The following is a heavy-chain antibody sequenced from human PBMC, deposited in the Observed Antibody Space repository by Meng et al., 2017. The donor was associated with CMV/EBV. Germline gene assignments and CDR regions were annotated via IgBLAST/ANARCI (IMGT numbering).Heavy chain of an antibody. J-gene: IGHJ5*02. CDR2: ISSSSSYI. Sequence: GESLKISCAASGFTFSSYSMNWVRQAPGKGLEWVSSISSSSSYIYYADSVKGRFTISRDNAKNSLYLQMNSLRAEDTAVYYCARDLELRPWFDPWGQGTLVTVS. D-gene: IGHD1-7*01. CDR3: ARDLELRPWFDP. CDR1: GFTFSSYS. V-gene: IGHV3-21*01.